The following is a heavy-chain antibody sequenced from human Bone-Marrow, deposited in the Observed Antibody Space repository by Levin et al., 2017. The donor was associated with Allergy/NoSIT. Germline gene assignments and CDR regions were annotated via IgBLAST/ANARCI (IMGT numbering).Heavy chain of an antibody. CDR1: GTSISGEDYY. D-gene: IGHD1-1*01. CDR3: ARPNWNLAWAIDV. J-gene: IGHJ6*02. Sequence: SSETLSLTCTVSGTSISGEDYYWAWLRQSPAKGLEWIGNIYYTGSTYYNPSLQSRVIIFADTSKSQFFLTLTSVTATDSAVYYCARPNWNLAWAIDVWGQGTAVTVSS. V-gene: IGHV4-39*01. CDR2: IYYTGST.